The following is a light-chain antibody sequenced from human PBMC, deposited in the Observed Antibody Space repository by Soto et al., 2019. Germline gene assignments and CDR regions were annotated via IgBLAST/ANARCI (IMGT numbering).Light chain of an antibody. CDR3: AQGLATPFT. V-gene: IGKV2-28*01. J-gene: IGKJ4*01. CDR1: RNLLHSNGYYY. CDR2: LGS. Sequence: EIVLTQSPLSLPVTPGEPASISCRSSRNLLHSNGYYYLDWYLQKPGQSPQLLIYLGSNRASGVPDRFSGSGSGTDFTLTISRVEAEDVGVYFCAQGLATPFTFGRGTKADIK.